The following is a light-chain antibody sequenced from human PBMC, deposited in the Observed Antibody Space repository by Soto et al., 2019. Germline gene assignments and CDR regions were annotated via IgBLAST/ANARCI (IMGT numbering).Light chain of an antibody. CDR2: EGS. J-gene: IGLJ1*01. Sequence: QSVLTQPASVSGSPGQSITISCTGTSSDVGSYNLVSWYQQHPGKAPKLMIFEGSKRPSGVSNRFSGSKSGNTASLTISGFQVEDEADYYCCSYAGNSNYVFGTGTKVTVL. V-gene: IGLV2-23*01. CDR1: SSDVGSYNL. CDR3: CSYAGNSNYV.